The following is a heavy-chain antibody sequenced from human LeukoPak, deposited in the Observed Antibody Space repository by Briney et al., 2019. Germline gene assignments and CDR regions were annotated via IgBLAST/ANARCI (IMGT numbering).Heavy chain of an antibody. CDR3: ARFWYYYGSGAAGWFDP. CDR2: IIPIFGTA. Sequence: GASVKVSCKASGGTFSSYAISWVRQAPGQGLEWMGGIIPIFGTANYAQKFQGRVTITADESTSTAYMELSSLRSEDTAVYYCARFWYYYGSGAAGWFDPWGQGTLVTVSS. J-gene: IGHJ5*02. D-gene: IGHD3-10*01. V-gene: IGHV1-69*13. CDR1: GGTFSSYA.